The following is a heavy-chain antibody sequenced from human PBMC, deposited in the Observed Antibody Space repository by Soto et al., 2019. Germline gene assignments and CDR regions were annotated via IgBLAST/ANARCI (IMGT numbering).Heavy chain of an antibody. V-gene: IGHV3-30*07. CDR3: AREGGVPAAIGHYYYGLDV. J-gene: IGHJ6*02. Sequence: PGGSLRLSCAASGFTFSQSDTQCFRQAPGKGLEWVAVPSLDGRKKYYAAAVKGRFTISRDNSNNTLYVEMNSLRVEDTAVYYCAREGGVPAAIGHYYYGLDVWGQGTTVTVSS. CDR2: PSLDGRKK. D-gene: IGHD2-2*02. CDR1: GFTFSQSD.